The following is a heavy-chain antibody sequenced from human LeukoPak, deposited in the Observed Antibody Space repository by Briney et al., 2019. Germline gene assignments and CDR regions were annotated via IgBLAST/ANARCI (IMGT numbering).Heavy chain of an antibody. D-gene: IGHD4-17*01. CDR1: GGSISSYY. CDR3: ARAGGDYGDLRDY. V-gene: IGHV4-59*08. J-gene: IGHJ4*02. CDR2: IYYSGST. Sequence: SETLSLTCTVSGGSISSYYWSWIRQPPGKGLEWIGYIYYSGSTYYNPSLKSRVTISVDTSKNQFSLKLSSVTAADTAVYYCARAGGDYGDLRDYWGQGTLVTVSS.